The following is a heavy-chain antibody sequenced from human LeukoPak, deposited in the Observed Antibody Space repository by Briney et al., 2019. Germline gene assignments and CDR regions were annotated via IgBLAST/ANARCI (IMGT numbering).Heavy chain of an antibody. Sequence: GGSLRLSCAASGFTFSSYAMSWVRQAPGKGLEWVSAISGSGGSTYYADSVKGRFTISRDNSKNTLYLQMNSLRAEDTAVYYCARAMISYNYYYGMDVWGQGTTVTVSS. CDR2: ISGSGGST. V-gene: IGHV3-23*01. CDR1: GFTFSSYA. CDR3: ARAMISYNYYYGMDV. J-gene: IGHJ6*02. D-gene: IGHD3-16*01.